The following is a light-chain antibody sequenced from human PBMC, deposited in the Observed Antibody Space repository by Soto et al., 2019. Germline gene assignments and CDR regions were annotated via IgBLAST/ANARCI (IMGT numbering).Light chain of an antibody. CDR2: AAS. CDR3: QQSYSTPHT. CDR1: QSISSX. Sequence: DIQMTQSPSSLSASVGDRVTITCRASQSISSXLXWYQQKPGKAPKLLIYAASSLQSGVPSRFSGSGSGTDFTLTISSLQPEDFATYYCQQSYSTPHTFGQGTKLEIK. V-gene: IGKV1-39*01. J-gene: IGKJ2*01.